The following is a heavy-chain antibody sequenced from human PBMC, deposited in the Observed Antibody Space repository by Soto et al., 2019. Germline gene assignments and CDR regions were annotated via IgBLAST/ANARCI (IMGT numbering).Heavy chain of an antibody. J-gene: IGHJ4*02. Sequence: QVQLVESGGGVVQPGRSLRLSCAGSGFIFGKYDMYWVRQAPGKGLEWVTKISHDGRNKDYEDSVQGRFTISRDNSRDTMYLEMNRLRPEDTAIYYCAKGGLPWWSQGIDFWGQGTLVTVSA. V-gene: IGHV3-30*18. CDR1: GFIFGKYD. CDR2: ISHDGRNK. CDR3: AKGGLPWWSQGIDF. D-gene: IGHD2-8*02.